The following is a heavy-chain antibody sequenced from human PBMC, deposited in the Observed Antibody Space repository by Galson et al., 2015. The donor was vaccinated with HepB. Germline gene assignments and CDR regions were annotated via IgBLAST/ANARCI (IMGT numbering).Heavy chain of an antibody. CDR3: AREPPQWLVFDY. V-gene: IGHV3-30*04. Sequence: SLRLSCAASGFTFSSYAMHWVRQAPGKGLEWVAVISYDGSNKYYADSVKGRFTISGDNSKNTLYLQMNSLRAEDTAVYYCAREPPQWLVFDYWGQGTLVTVSS. J-gene: IGHJ4*02. D-gene: IGHD6-19*01. CDR1: GFTFSSYA. CDR2: ISYDGSNK.